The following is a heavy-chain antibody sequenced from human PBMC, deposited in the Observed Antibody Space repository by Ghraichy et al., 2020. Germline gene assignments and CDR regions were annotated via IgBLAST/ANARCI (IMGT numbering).Heavy chain of an antibody. D-gene: IGHD4-17*01. Sequence: SETLSLTCTVSGGSMSSFFWSWIRQPPGKGLELIGYIYYSGSTKYNPSLNSRVTISVDTSKNQFSVKLSSVTAADTAVYYCARRFSDYGDYFDYWGQGILVTVSS. CDR1: GGSMSSFF. J-gene: IGHJ4*02. CDR2: IYYSGST. CDR3: ARRFSDYGDYFDY. V-gene: IGHV4-59*01.